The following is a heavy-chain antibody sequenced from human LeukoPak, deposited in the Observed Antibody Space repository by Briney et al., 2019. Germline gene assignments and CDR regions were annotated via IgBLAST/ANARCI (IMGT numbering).Heavy chain of an antibody. D-gene: IGHD3-3*01. V-gene: IGHV1-69*05. Sequence: GASVKVSCKASGGTFSSYAISWVRQAPGQGLEWMGGIIPIFGTANYAQKFQGRVTITTDESTSTAYMELSSLRSEDTAVYYCARGTGRFWSGYYPHYFDYWGQGTLVTVSS. J-gene: IGHJ4*02. CDR3: ARGTGRFWSGYYPHYFDY. CDR2: IIPIFGTA. CDR1: GGTFSSYA.